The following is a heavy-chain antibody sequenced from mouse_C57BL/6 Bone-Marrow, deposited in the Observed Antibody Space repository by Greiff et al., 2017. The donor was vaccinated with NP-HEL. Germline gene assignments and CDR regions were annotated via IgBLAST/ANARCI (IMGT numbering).Heavy chain of an antibody. Sequence: QVQLKQSGPGLVQPSQSLSITCTVSGFSLTSYGVHWVRQSPGKGLEWLGVIWRGGSTDYNAAFMSRLSITKDNSKSQVFFKMNSLQADDTAIYYCAIKGLRYYYGSSYGAMDYWGQGTSVTVSS. CDR3: AIKGLRYYYGSSYGAMDY. CDR2: IWRGGST. V-gene: IGHV2-5*01. CDR1: GFSLTSYG. J-gene: IGHJ4*01. D-gene: IGHD1-1*01.